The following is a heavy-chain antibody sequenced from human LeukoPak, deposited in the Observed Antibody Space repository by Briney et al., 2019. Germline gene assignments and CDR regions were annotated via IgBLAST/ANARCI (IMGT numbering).Heavy chain of an antibody. CDR1: GYTFTGYY. Sequence: ASVKVSCKASGYTFTGYYMHWVRQAPGQGLEWMGWINPNSGGTNYGQKFQGRVTMTRDTSISTAYMELSRLRSDDTAVYYCAREIRYSSSAGNWFDPWGQGTLVTVSS. D-gene: IGHD6-6*01. V-gene: IGHV1-2*02. CDR3: AREIRYSSSAGNWFDP. J-gene: IGHJ5*02. CDR2: INPNSGGT.